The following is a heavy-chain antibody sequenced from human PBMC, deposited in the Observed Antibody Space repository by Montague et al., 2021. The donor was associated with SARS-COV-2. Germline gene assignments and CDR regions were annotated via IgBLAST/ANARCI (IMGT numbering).Heavy chain of an antibody. V-gene: IGHV6-1*01. CDR2: TYYRPKWYN. CDR3: TSGREGNYNVMDV. D-gene: IGHD1-1*01. Sequence: CAISGDSDGINSATRKWVRQTSSRGLEWLGGTYYRPKWYNDYAVSVRGRVTINPDTSKNQFSLQLNSVTPEDTAIYYCTSGREGNYNVMDVWGQGTTVTVSS. CDR1: GDSDGINSAT. J-gene: IGHJ6*02.